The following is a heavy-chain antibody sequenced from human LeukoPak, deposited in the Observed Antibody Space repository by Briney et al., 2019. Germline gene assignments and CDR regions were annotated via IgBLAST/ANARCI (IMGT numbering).Heavy chain of an antibody. V-gene: IGHV3-9*01. CDR2: ISWNSGNI. Sequence: GGSLRLSCAASGFTFDDYAMHWVRQAPGKGLEWVSGISWNSGNIGYADSVKGRFTISRDNAKNSLYLQMNSLRAEDTALYYCAKDSAGTGPLFRRFDYWGQGTLVTVSS. J-gene: IGHJ4*02. CDR1: GFTFDDYA. CDR3: AKDSAGTGPLFRRFDY. D-gene: IGHD6-19*01.